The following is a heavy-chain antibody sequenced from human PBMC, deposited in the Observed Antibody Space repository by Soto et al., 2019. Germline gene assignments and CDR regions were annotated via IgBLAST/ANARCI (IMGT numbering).Heavy chain of an antibody. Sequence: PGESLKISCKGSGYSFTSYWIGWVRQMPGKGLEWMGIIYPGDSDTRYSPSFQGQVTISADKSISTAYLQWSSLKASDTAMYYCVRRQRELTTSAMGAFDIWGQGTMVTVSS. J-gene: IGHJ3*02. D-gene: IGHD1-26*01. CDR1: GYSFTSYW. V-gene: IGHV5-51*01. CDR2: IYPGDSDT. CDR3: VRRQRELTTSAMGAFDI.